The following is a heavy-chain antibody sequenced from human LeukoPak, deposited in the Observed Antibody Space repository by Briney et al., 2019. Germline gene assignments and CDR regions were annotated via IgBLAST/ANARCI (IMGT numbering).Heavy chain of an antibody. V-gene: IGHV1-8*01. D-gene: IGHD2-8*01. Sequence: ASVKVSCEASGYTFTSYDINWVRQATGQGLEWMGWMNPNSGNTGYAQKFQGRVTMTRNTSISTAYMELSSLRSEDTAVYYCARGHRYCTNGVCEYYFDYWGQGTLVTVSS. CDR3: ARGHRYCTNGVCEYYFDY. CDR1: GYTFTSYD. CDR2: MNPNSGNT. J-gene: IGHJ4*02.